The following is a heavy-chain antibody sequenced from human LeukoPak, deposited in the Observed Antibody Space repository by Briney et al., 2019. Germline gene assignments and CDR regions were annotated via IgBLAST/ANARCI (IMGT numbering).Heavy chain of an antibody. V-gene: IGHV3-11*01. J-gene: IGHJ4*02. CDR3: TIAPDYGDPD. D-gene: IGHD2-21*01. CDR2: ITSSGRST. CDR1: GFSFSDHY. Sequence: GGSLRLSCTASGFSFSDHYMTWMRQAPGKGLEWISYITSSGRSTDYADSVKGRFIISRDNAMNSLFLQMSSLRVDDTAVYYCTIAPDYGDPDWGQGTLVTVSS.